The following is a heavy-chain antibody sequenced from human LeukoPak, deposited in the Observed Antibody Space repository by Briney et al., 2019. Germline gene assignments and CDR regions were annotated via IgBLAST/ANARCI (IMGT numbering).Heavy chain of an antibody. CDR1: GFTFSSYA. V-gene: IGHV3-23*01. J-gene: IGHJ3*02. CDR3: AKHLKPPYGFKDGSSHGIPGVYDAFDI. CDR2: ISGSGGST. D-gene: IGHD6-6*01. Sequence: PGGSLRLSCAASGFTFSSYAMSWVRQAPGKGLEWVSAISGSGGSTYYADSVKGRFTISRDNSKNTLYLQMNSLRAEDTAVYYCAKHLKPPYGFKDGSSHGIPGVYDAFDIWGQGTMVTVSS.